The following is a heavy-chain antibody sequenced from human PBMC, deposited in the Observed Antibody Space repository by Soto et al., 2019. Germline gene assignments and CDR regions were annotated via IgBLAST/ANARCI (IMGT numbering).Heavy chain of an antibody. Sequence: EVQLVESGGGLVQPGGSLRLSCAAYGFTFSTSGMNWVRQAPGKGLEWVSYISSSSKTTYDADSVKGRFTISRDNAKNSLYLQMNALRAVDTHVYYCARDSGREWLILDYWGQGTLVPVSS. J-gene: IGHJ4*02. V-gene: IGHV3-48*01. CDR2: ISSSSKTT. CDR1: GFTFSTSG. D-gene: IGHD3-3*01. CDR3: ARDSGREWLILDY.